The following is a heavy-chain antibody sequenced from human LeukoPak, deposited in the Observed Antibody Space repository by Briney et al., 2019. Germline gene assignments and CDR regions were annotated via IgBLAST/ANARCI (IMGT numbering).Heavy chain of an antibody. CDR2: ISSSSSYI. CDR3: ARENGCSSTSCLYYYYYYMDV. CDR1: GFTFSSYS. Sequence: GGSLRLSCAASGFTFSSYSMNWVCQAPGKVLEWVSSISSSSSYIYYADSVKGRFTISRDNAKNSLYLQMNSLRAEDTAVYYCARENGCSSTSCLYYYYYYMDVWGKGTTVTVSS. D-gene: IGHD2-2*01. J-gene: IGHJ6*03. V-gene: IGHV3-21*01.